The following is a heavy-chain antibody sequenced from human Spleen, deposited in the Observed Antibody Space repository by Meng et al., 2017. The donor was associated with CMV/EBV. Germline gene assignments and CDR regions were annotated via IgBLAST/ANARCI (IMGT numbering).Heavy chain of an antibody. D-gene: IGHD4-17*01. Sequence: SVKVSCKASGGTFSSYTVSWVRQAPGQGLEWMGWVIPILGAPKYAHKFQGRLTVTADKSTGTAYMDLSDLRSEDTAVYYCARGPSRYGEDLWGQGTLVTVS. CDR2: VIPILGAP. V-gene: IGHV1-69*08. CDR1: GGTFSSYT. CDR3: ARGPSRYGEDL. J-gene: IGHJ5*02.